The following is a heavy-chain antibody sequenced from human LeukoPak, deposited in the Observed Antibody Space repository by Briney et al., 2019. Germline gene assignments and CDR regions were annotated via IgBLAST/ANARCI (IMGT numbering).Heavy chain of an antibody. CDR3: ARPYCSSTSCPTFDD. CDR1: GFTFSNYN. J-gene: IGHJ4*02. CDR2: ISSDGYTI. D-gene: IGHD2-2*01. V-gene: IGHV3-48*01. Sequence: GGSLRLSCAASGFTFSNYNMNWVRQAPGKGLVWVSYISSDGYTIFYADSVQGRFTISRDNAKNSLFLQMNSLRAEDTAMYYCARPYCSSTSCPTFDDWGQGTLVTVSS.